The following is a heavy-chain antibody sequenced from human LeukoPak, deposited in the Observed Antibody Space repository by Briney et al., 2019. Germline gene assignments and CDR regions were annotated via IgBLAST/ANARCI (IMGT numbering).Heavy chain of an antibody. D-gene: IGHD6-19*01. CDR3: AREAVSGWYDYFDY. V-gene: IGHV4-61*02. CDR1: GGSISSGSYY. CDR2: IYTSGST. J-gene: IGHJ4*02. Sequence: PSETLSLTCTVSGGSISSGSYYWSWIRQPAGKGLEWIGRIYTSGSTNYNPSLKSRVTISVDTSKNQFSLKLSSVTAADTAVYYCAREAVSGWYDYFDYWGQGTLVTVSS.